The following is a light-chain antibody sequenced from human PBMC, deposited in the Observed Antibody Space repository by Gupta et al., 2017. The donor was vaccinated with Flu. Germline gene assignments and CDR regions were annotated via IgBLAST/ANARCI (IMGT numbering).Light chain of an antibody. V-gene: IGKV2D-29*01. CDR3: RQSIQLPRT. CDR2: EVS. J-gene: IGKJ1*01. CDR1: QSLLQSNGRTY. Sequence: DVVMTQTPLSLSVTPGQPASISCKSSQSLLQSNGRTYLYWYLQKPGQPPQLLIYEVSNRCSGVPDRISGSGSGRDFTLNISRVEAEDVGVYYCRQSIQLPRTFGQGTKVEIK.